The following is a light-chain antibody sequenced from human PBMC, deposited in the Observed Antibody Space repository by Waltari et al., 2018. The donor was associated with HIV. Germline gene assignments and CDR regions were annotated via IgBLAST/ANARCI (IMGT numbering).Light chain of an antibody. J-gene: IGLJ3*02. Sequence: QSALTQPRSVSGSPGQPVTISCTGTSSHGGAYNYVSWYQQPPRKAPKLMIYDVSKRPSGVPDRFSGSKSGNTASLTISGLQAEDEAYYYCCSYAGSYTWVFGGGTKLTVL. CDR3: CSYAGSYTWV. V-gene: IGLV2-11*01. CDR2: DVS. CDR1: SSHGGAYNY.